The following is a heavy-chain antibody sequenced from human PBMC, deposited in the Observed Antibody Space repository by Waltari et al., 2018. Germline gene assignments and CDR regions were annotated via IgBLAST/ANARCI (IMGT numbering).Heavy chain of an antibody. J-gene: IGHJ6*02. CDR3: ARDQSAVAGTKDYYYYGMDV. CDR1: GFTVSSNY. CDR2: IYSGCST. D-gene: IGHD6-19*01. Sequence: EVQLVESGGGLVQPGGSLRLSCAASGFTVSSNYMSWVRQAPGKGLEWVSVIYSGCSTYYADSVKGRFTISRDNSKNTLYLQMNSLRAEDTAVYYCARDQSAVAGTKDYYYYGMDVWGQGTTVTVSS. V-gene: IGHV3-66*02.